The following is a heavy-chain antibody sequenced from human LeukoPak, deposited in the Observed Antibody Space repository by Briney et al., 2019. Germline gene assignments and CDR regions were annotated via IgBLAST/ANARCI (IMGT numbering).Heavy chain of an antibody. D-gene: IGHD3-22*01. CDR3: AGLSFDDSSGY. Sequence: SETLSLTCAVSGYSISSGYYWGWIRQPPGKGLEWIGSIYHSGSTYYNPSLKSRVTISVDTSKNQFSLKLSSVTAADTAVYYCAGLSFDDSSGYWGQGTLVTVSS. CDR2: IYHSGST. CDR1: GYSISSGYY. V-gene: IGHV4-38-2*01. J-gene: IGHJ4*02.